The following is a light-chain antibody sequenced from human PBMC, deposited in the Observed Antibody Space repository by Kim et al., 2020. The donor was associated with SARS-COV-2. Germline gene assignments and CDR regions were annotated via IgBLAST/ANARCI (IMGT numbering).Light chain of an antibody. CDR3: QSADSSGTYVG. CDR2: KDS. V-gene: IGLV3-25*03. CDR1: ALPKQY. J-gene: IGLJ2*01. Sequence: SYELTQPPSVSVSPGQTARITCSGDALPKQYAYWYQQKPGQAPVLVIYKDSERPSGIPERFSGSSSGTTVTLTISGVQAEDEADYYCQSADSSGTYVGFGGGTQLTVL.